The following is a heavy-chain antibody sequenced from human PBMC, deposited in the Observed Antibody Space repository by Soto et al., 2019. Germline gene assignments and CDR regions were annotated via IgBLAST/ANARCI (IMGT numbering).Heavy chain of an antibody. D-gene: IGHD6-19*01. CDR3: ARNRGWDTLDY. CDR2: IKGDGSEK. J-gene: IGHJ4*02. CDR1: GFSFSSYW. V-gene: IGHV3-7*01. Sequence: ESGGGLVQPGGSLRLSCVASGFSFSSYWMKWVRQAPGKGLDTVANIKGDGSEKTYVDSVKGRFTISRDNAKNSLYLEMDSLRAEDMAVYYCARNRGWDTLDYWGQGTLVTVSS.